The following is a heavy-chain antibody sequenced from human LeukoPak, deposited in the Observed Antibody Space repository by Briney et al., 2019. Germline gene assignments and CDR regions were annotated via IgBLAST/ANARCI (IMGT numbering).Heavy chain of an antibody. J-gene: IGHJ4*02. CDR3: ARVGTPGCVDY. D-gene: IGHD1-14*01. Sequence: SETLSLTCAVYGGSFSGYYWSWIRQPPGKGLEWIGEINHSGSTNYNPSLKSRVTISVDTSKNQFSLKLTSVTAADTAVYYCARVGTPGCVDYWGQGTLVTVSS. CDR1: GGSFSGYY. V-gene: IGHV4-34*01. CDR2: INHSGST.